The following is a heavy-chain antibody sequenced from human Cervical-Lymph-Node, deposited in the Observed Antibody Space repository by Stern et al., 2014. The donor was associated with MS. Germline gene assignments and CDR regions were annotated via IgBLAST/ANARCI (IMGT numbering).Heavy chain of an antibody. CDR3: ARDPGGYFHGMDV. CDR2: ISGHNGNT. J-gene: IGHJ6*02. CDR1: GYTFSTYG. D-gene: IGHD3-10*01. Sequence: QVQLVESGAEVKKPGASVKVSCKTSGYTFSTYGITWVRQAPGQGPEGMGWISGHNGNTNFAERFQGRLTMTTDTSTRTAYMELRSLRYDDTAVYFCARDPGGYFHGMDVWGQGTTVTVSS. V-gene: IGHV1-18*01.